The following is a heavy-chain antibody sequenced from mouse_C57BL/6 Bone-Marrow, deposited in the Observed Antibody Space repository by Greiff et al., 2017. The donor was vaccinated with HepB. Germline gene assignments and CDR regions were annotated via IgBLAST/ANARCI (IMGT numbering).Heavy chain of an antibody. CDR1: GYAFTNYL. CDR3: ARSPITTVVPYYFDY. Sequence: VQLQQSGAELVRPGTSVKVSCKASGYAFTNYLIEWVKQRPGQGLEWIGVINPGSGGTNYNEKFKGKATLTADKSSSTAYMQLSSLTSEDSAVYFCARSPITTVVPYYFDYWGQGTTLTVSS. V-gene: IGHV1-54*01. D-gene: IGHD1-1*01. CDR2: INPGSGGT. J-gene: IGHJ2*01.